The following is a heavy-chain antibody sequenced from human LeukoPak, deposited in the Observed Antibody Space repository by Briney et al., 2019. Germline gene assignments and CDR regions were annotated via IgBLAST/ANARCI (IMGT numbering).Heavy chain of an antibody. J-gene: IGHJ6*03. CDR3: AKYPGGFTGIVNYYHMDA. V-gene: IGHV3-NL1*01. CDR2: IYSGDNT. Sequence: PGGSLRLSCAASGFTFSSYGMHWVRQAPGKGLEWVSVIYSGDNTYYADSVKGRFTISRDNSKNTLYLQMNSLRAEDTAVYYCAKYPGGFTGIVNYYHMDAWGKGTTVTVSS. CDR1: GFTFSSYG. D-gene: IGHD1-26*01.